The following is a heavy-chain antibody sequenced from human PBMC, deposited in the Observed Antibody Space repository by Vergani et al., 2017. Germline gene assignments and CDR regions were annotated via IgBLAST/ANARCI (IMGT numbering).Heavy chain of an antibody. J-gene: IGHJ4*02. D-gene: IGHD3-10*01. V-gene: IGHV4-34*01. Sequence: QVQLQQWGAGLLKPSETLSLTCAVYGGSFSGYYWSWIRQPPGKGLEWIGYIYHSGSTYYNPSLKSRVTISVDRSKNQFSLKLSSVTAADTAVYYCAREAAAAGSFDYWGQGTLVTVSS. CDR1: GGSFSGYY. CDR3: AREAAAAGSFDY. CDR2: IYHSGST.